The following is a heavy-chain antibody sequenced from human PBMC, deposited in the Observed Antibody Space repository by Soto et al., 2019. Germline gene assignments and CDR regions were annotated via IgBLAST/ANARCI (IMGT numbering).Heavy chain of an antibody. CDR3: ARVYYDFWSGPYYFDY. V-gene: IGHV3-33*01. J-gene: IGHJ4*02. D-gene: IGHD3-3*01. Sequence: PGGSLRLSCAASGFTFSSYGMHWVRQAPGKGLEWVAVIWYDGSNKYYADSVKGRFTISRDNSKNTLYLQMNSLRAEDTAVYYCARVYYDFWSGPYYFDYWGQGTLVTVSS. CDR1: GFTFSSYG. CDR2: IWYDGSNK.